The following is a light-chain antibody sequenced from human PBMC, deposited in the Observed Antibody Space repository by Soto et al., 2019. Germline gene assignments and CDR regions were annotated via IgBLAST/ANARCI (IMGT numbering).Light chain of an antibody. V-gene: IGLV1-40*01. CDR2: GNN. Sequence: QSVLTQPPSVSGAPGQRVTISCTGSLSNIGAGYEVHWYQQLPGTAPKLLIYGNNNRPSGVPDRFSGSKSGSSASLAITGLQAEDEAEYYCQSYDSKLTGSKVFGTGTKLTVL. CDR3: QSYDSKLTGSKV. CDR1: LSNIGAGYE. J-gene: IGLJ1*01.